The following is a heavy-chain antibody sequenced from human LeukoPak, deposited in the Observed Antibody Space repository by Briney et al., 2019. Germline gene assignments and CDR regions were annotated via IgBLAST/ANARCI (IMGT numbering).Heavy chain of an antibody. D-gene: IGHD2-15*01. CDR1: GFTFSSYG. J-gene: IGHJ4*02. Sequence: PGGSLRLSCAASGFTFSSYGMSWVRQAPGKGLEWVSFIYSDNTHYSDSVKGRLTISRDNSKNTVYLQMNSLRAEDTAVYYCAKHGLPLVVISAPLDYWGQGTLVTVAS. CDR3: AKHGLPLVVISAPLDY. CDR2: IYSDNT. V-gene: IGHV3-66*02.